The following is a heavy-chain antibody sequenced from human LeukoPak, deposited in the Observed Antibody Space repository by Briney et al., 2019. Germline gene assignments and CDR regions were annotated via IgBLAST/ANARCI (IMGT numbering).Heavy chain of an antibody. V-gene: IGHV1-69*04. CDR1: GGSSSSYV. CDR2: IIPILGIT. CDR3: ARDPGYSYGYIIDY. Sequence: GASVKVSCKASGGSSSSYVISWVRLAPGQGLEWMGRIIPILGITDYAQKFQGRVTITADNSTSTAYMELSSLRSEDTAVYYCARDPGYSYGYIIDYWGQGTLVTVSS. J-gene: IGHJ4*02. D-gene: IGHD5-18*01.